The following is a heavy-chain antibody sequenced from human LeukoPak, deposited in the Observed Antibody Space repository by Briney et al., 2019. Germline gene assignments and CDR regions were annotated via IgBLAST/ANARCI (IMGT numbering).Heavy chain of an antibody. D-gene: IGHD6-13*01. CDR1: GYSISSGYY. CDR3: AREILLAAADYYFDY. V-gene: IGHV4-38-2*02. CDR2: IYHSGST. Sequence: SSETLSLTCAVSGYSISSGYYWGWIRQPPGKGLEWMGGIYHSGSTYYNPSLKSRVTISVDTSKNQFSLKLSSVTAADTAVYYCAREILLAAADYYFDYWGQGTLVTVSS. J-gene: IGHJ4*02.